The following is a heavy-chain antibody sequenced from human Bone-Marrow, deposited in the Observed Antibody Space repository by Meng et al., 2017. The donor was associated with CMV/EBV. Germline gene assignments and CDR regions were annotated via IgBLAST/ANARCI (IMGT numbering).Heavy chain of an antibody. CDR3: ATGGTTSRFRVDY. CDR1: GGTFSSYA. J-gene: IGHJ4*02. V-gene: IGHV1-69*05. Sequence: SVKVSCKASGGTFSSYAISWVRQAPGQGLEWMGGIIPIFGTANYAQKFQGRVTITTDESTSTAYMDLSSLRSDDTAVYYCATGGTTSRFRVDYWGQGTLVTVSS. CDR2: IIPIFGTA. D-gene: IGHD1-1*01.